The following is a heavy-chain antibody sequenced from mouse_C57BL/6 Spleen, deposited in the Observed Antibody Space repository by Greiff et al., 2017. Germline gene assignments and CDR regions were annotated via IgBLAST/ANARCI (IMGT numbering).Heavy chain of an antibody. J-gene: IGHJ2*01. D-gene: IGHD1-1*01. Sequence: QVQLQQSGAELVKPGASVKLSCKASGYTFTSYWMHWVKQRPGQGLEWIGLIHPNSGGTNYNEKFKSKATLTVDKSSSSAYMHLSSLTSQDSAVXYCAREEGINYEYWGQGTTLTGSS. CDR1: GYTFTSYW. CDR2: IHPNSGGT. V-gene: IGHV1-64*01. CDR3: AREEGINYEY.